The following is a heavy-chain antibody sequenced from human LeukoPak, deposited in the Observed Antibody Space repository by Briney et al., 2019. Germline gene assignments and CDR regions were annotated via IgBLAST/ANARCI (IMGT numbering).Heavy chain of an antibody. CDR1: GGSFSGYY. V-gene: IGHV4-34*01. Sequence: SETLSLTCAVYGGSFSGYYWSWIRQPPGKGLEWIGEINHSGSTNYNPSLKSRVTISVDTSKNQFSLKLSSVTAADTAVYYCARWPRMAAAGPYCYYYGMDVWGQGTTVTVSS. CDR2: INHSGST. D-gene: IGHD6-13*01. J-gene: IGHJ6*02. CDR3: ARWPRMAAAGPYCYYYGMDV.